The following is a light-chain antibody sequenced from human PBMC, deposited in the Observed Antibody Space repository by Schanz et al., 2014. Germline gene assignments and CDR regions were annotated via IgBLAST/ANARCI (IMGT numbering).Light chain of an antibody. Sequence: IQLTQSPSSLSASVGDRVTITCRASQSISNWLAWYQQKPGQAPKLLIYSASSLQSGVPSRFSGSGSGTDFTLTISSLQPEDFAGYYCQQSYSTPFTFGPGTNVDIK. CDR3: QQSYSTPFT. CDR1: QSISNW. J-gene: IGKJ3*01. V-gene: IGKV1-39*01. CDR2: SAS.